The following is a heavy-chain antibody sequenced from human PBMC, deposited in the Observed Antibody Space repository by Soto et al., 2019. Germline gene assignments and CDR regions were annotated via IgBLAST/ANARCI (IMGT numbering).Heavy chain of an antibody. D-gene: IGHD2-2*01. CDR2: IIPIFGTA. CDR3: ARGDIVVVPAAISPSAYYYYGMDV. J-gene: IGHJ6*02. V-gene: IGHV1-69*06. CDR1: GGTFSSYA. Sequence: SVKVSCKASGGTFSSYAISWVRQAPGQGLEWMGGIIPIFGTANYAQKFQGRVTTTADKSTSTAYMELSSLRSEDTAVYYCARGDIVVVPAAISPSAYYYYGMDVWGQGTTVTVSS.